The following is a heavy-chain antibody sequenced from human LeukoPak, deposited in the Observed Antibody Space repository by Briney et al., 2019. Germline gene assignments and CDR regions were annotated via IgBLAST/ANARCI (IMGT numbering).Heavy chain of an antibody. CDR2: INPNSGGT. V-gene: IGHV1-2*04. CDR3: ARDAGYSSGWYVGTEGNNWFDP. Sequence: ASVKVSCKASGYTFTGYYMHWVRQAPGQGLEWMGWINPNSGGTNYEQKFQGWVTMTRDTSISTAYMELSRLRSDDTAVYYRARDAGYSSGWYVGTEGNNWFDPWGQGTLVTVSS. D-gene: IGHD6-19*01. CDR1: GYTFTGYY. J-gene: IGHJ5*02.